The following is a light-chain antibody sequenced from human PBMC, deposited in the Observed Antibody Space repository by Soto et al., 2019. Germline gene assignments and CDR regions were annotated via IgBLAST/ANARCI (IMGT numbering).Light chain of an antibody. Sequence: QSALTQSPSASGSPGQSVTISCTGTSSDVGGHNYVSWYQHHPGKAPKLIIYEVSKRPSGVPDRFSGSKSGNTASLTVSGLQAEDEAVYYCSSTAGNNNVVFGGGTKVTVL. CDR1: SSDVGGHNY. V-gene: IGLV2-8*01. J-gene: IGLJ3*02. CDR3: SSTAGNNNVV. CDR2: EVS.